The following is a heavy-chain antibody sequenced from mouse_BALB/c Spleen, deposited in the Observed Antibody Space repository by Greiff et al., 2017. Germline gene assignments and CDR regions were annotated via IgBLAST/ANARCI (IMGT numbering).Heavy chain of an antibody. V-gene: IGHV5-6-5*01. J-gene: IGHJ2*01. CDR3: ARRGLYCGNSSNYFDY. Sequence: EVQLVESGGGLVKPGGSLKLSCAASGFTFSSYAMSWVRQTPEKRLEWVASISSGGSTYYPDSVKGRFTISRDNARNILYLQMSSLRSEDTAMYYCARRGLYCGNSSNYFDYWGQGTTLTVSS. D-gene: IGHD2-1*01. CDR2: ISSGGST. CDR1: GFTFSSYA.